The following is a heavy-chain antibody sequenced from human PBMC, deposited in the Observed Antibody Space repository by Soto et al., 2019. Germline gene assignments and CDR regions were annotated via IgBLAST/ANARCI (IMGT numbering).Heavy chain of an antibody. CDR1: GGSISSGDYY. D-gene: IGHD3-22*01. Sequence: SETLSLTCTVSGGSISSGDYYWSWIRQPPGKGLEWIGYIYHSGSTYYNPSPKSRVTISVDTSKNQFSLKLSSVTAADTAVYYCARDEYYYDSSEDGYWGQGTLVTVSS. CDR3: ARDEYYYDSSEDGY. V-gene: IGHV4-30-4*01. J-gene: IGHJ4*02. CDR2: IYHSGST.